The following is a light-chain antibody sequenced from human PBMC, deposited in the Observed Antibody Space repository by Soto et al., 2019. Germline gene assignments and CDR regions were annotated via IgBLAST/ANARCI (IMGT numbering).Light chain of an antibody. CDR2: DGY. Sequence: QSVLTQPPSASGAPGQWVTISCTGSGYDVGAYNYVSWYQQYAGTAPKLLISDGYNRPSGVPDRFSGSKTGNSASLAITGLQAEDEADYYCQSYEGSHNSVVFGGGTKVTVL. CDR3: QSYEGSHNSVV. CDR1: GYDVGAYNY. J-gene: IGLJ3*02. V-gene: IGLV1-40*01.